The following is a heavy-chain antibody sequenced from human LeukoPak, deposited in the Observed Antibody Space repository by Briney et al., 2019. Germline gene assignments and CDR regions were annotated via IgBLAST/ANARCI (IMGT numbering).Heavy chain of an antibody. Sequence: SETLSLNCTVSGGSISSYYWSWIRQPPGKGLEWIGEINHSGSTNYNPSLKSRVTISVDTSKNQFSLKLSSVTAADTAVYYCARGNYGDSPWGQGTLVTVSS. J-gene: IGHJ5*02. CDR3: ARGNYGDSP. D-gene: IGHD4-17*01. V-gene: IGHV4-34*01. CDR2: INHSGST. CDR1: GGSISSYY.